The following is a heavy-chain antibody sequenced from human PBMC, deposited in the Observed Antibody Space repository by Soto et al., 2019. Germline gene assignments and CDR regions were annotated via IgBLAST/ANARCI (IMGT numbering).Heavy chain of an antibody. CDR3: ARESEDLTSNFDY. V-gene: IGHV3-21*01. J-gene: IGHJ4*02. CDR2: ISSTTNYI. Sequence: GGSLRLSCAASGFAFTRYSMNWIRQAPGKGLEWVSSISSTTNYIYYADSMKGRFTVSRDNAKNSVYLEMNSLSAEDTAVYYCARESEDLTSNFDYWGQGTLVTVSS. CDR1: GFAFTRYS.